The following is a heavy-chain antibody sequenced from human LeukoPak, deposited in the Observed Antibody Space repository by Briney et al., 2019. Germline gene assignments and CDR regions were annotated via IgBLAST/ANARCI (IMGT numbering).Heavy chain of an antibody. D-gene: IGHD2-2*02. CDR3: ARLDCSTTSCYTGMGWFDP. J-gene: IGHJ5*02. V-gene: IGHV5-51*01. Sequence: PGEPLKISCEGSGYSFTSYWIAWVRQMPGKGLEWMGIIYPGDFDTRYSPSFQGQVAISADKSISTAYLQWSSLKASDTAMYYCARLDCSTTSCYTGMGWFDPWGQGTLVTVSS. CDR1: GYSFTSYW. CDR2: IYPGDFDT.